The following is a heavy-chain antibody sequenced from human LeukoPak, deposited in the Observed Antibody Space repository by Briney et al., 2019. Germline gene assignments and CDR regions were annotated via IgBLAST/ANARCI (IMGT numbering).Heavy chain of an antibody. D-gene: IGHD2-2*01. Sequence: GRSLRLSCEASGFTFSSHSMNWVRQALGKGLEWVSSISSSSSYIYYTDSVKGRFTISRDNAKNSLYLQMNSLRAEDTAVYYCARTSSSTSGPDVWGQGTTVTVSS. CDR3: ARTSSSTSGPDV. CDR1: GFTFSSHS. V-gene: IGHV3-21*01. CDR2: ISSSSSYI. J-gene: IGHJ6*02.